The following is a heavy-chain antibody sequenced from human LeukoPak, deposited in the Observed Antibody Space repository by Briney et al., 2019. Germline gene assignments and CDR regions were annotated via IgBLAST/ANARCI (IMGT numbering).Heavy chain of an antibody. CDR3: ARDLNYYDSSCYQNLDY. V-gene: IGHV3-11*01. D-gene: IGHD3-22*01. CDR2: ITGGGKTT. J-gene: IGHJ4*02. CDR1: GFPFSDYY. Sequence: GGSLRPSCAASGFPFSDYYMCWMRQAPGKRLGWVSLITGGGKTTYYADCVKGRFTISRDNVKNPLYLQIDSLRAEDTAVYYCARDLNYYDSSCYQNLDYWGQGTLATVSS.